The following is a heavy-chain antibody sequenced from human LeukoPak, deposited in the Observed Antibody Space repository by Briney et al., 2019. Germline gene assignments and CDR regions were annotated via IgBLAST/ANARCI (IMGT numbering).Heavy chain of an antibody. CDR1: GFPFTGYC. D-gene: IGHD6-19*01. V-gene: IGHV1-2*02. Sequence: ASVKVSCKASGFPFTGYCMHWVRQAPGQGLEWMGWINPNSGGTNYAQKFQGRVTMTSDTSSSTAYMELSRLRSDDTAVYYCARDSALAQAVMFDYWGQGTLVTVSS. J-gene: IGHJ4*02. CDR3: ARDSALAQAVMFDY. CDR2: INPNSGGT.